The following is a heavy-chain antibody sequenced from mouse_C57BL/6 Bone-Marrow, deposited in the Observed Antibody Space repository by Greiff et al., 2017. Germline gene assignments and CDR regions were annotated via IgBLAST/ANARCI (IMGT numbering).Heavy chain of an antibody. J-gene: IGHJ2*01. V-gene: IGHV14-4*01. Sequence: VQLKESGAELVRPGASVKLSCTASGFNIKDDYMYWVKQRPEQGLEWIGWIDPENGDTEYASKFQGKATITADTSSNTAYLQLSSLTSEDTAVYYCTTDYFDYWGQGTTLTVSS. CDR1: GFNIKDDY. CDR2: IDPENGDT. CDR3: TTDYFDY.